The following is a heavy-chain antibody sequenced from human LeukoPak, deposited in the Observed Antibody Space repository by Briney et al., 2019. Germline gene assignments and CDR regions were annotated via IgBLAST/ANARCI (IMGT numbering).Heavy chain of an antibody. V-gene: IGHV4-59*08. D-gene: IGHD4-17*01. Sequence: TSETLSLTCNVSGGAISNYDWSWLRQPPGKGLEWIGYINYSGSAFYNPSVKSRVTISVDTSKNQFSLKLNSVTAADTAVYYCARAYYGDFFDYWGQGTLVTVSS. CDR2: INYSGSA. J-gene: IGHJ4*02. CDR3: ARAYYGDFFDY. CDR1: GGAISNYD.